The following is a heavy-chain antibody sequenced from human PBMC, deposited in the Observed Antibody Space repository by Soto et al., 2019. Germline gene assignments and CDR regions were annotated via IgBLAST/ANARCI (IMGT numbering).Heavy chain of an antibody. CDR3: ANDPIGAWLRFRNRDVFEI. CDR1: GFTFSTYA. J-gene: IGHJ3*02. CDR2: ISGTGGST. D-gene: IGHD5-12*01. Sequence: GGSLRLSCAASGFTFSTYAMSWVRQAPGKGLEWVSAISGTGGSTYYADSVKGRFTISRDNSKNTLYLQMNSLRAEDTAVYYCANDPIGAWLRFRNRDVFEIWGQGSMVIVSS. V-gene: IGHV3-23*01.